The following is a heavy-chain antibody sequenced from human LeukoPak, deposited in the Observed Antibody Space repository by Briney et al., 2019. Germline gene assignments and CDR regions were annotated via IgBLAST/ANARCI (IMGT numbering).Heavy chain of an antibody. CDR1: GFTFSSYA. CDR2: ISGSRGST. CDR3: AKDRRYYDSSGYYDY. D-gene: IGHD3-22*01. J-gene: IGHJ4*02. Sequence: GGSLRLSCAASGFTFSSYAMSWVRQAPGEGLEWVSAISGSRGSTYYADSVKGRFTISRDNSKNTPYLQMNSLRAEDTAVYYCAKDRRYYDSSGYYDYWGQGTLVTVSS. V-gene: IGHV3-23*01.